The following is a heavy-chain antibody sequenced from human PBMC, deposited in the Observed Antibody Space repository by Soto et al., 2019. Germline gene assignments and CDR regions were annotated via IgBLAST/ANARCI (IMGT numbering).Heavy chain of an antibody. CDR1: GGSISSNSYY. Sequence: PSETLSLTCTVSGGSISSNSYYWGWIRQPPGKGLEWIGSIYYSGITYYNPSLRSRVTISVDTSNNQFSLNLNSVTAADTAVYFCASGGPQRIAEYTSWGQGTLVTVSS. D-gene: IGHD6-13*01. V-gene: IGHV4-39*01. J-gene: IGHJ5*02. CDR2: IYYSGIT. CDR3: ASGGPQRIAEYTS.